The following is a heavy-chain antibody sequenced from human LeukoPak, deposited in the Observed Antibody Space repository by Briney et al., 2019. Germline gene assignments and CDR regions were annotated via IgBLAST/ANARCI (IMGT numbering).Heavy chain of an antibody. Sequence: PGGSLRLSCAASGFTFSSYAMHWVRQAPGKGLEYVSAISSNGGSTYYANSVKGRFTISRDNSKNTLYLQMGSLRAEDMAVYYCARPSSSGFGEGDGMDVWGQGTTVTVSS. V-gene: IGHV3-64*01. J-gene: IGHJ6*02. CDR2: ISSNGGST. CDR1: GFTFSSYA. CDR3: ARPSSSGFGEGDGMDV. D-gene: IGHD3-10*01.